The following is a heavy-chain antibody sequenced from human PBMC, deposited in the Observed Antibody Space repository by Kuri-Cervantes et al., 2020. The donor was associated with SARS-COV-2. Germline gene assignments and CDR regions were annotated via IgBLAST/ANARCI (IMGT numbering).Heavy chain of an antibody. J-gene: IGHJ4*02. D-gene: IGHD6-13*01. CDR3: ARGGSSWYDFDY. Sequence: GESLKISCAASGFTFSSYWMHWVRQAPGKGLVWVSRINSDGSSTSYADSVKGRFTISRDNAKNSLYLQMNSLRAEDTAVYYRARGGSSWYDFDYWGQGTLVTVSS. CDR2: INSDGSST. V-gene: IGHV3-74*01. CDR1: GFTFSSYW.